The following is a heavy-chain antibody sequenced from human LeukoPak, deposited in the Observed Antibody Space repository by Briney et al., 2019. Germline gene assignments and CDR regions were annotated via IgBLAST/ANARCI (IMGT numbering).Heavy chain of an antibody. D-gene: IGHD2-2*01. CDR1: GFTFSSYG. Sequence: GRSLRLSCAASGFTFSSYGMHWVRQAPGKGLEWVAVIWYDGSNKYYADSVKGRFTISRDNSKNTLYLQMNSLRAEDTAVYYCARELIVVVPAAKVGYNYYGMDVWGKGTTVTVSS. CDR2: IWYDGSNK. V-gene: IGHV3-33*01. CDR3: ARELIVVVPAAKVGYNYYGMDV. J-gene: IGHJ6*04.